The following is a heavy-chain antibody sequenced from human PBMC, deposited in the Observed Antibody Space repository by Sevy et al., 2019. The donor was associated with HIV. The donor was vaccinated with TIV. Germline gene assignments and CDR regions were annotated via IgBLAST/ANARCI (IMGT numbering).Heavy chain of an antibody. CDR2: IIPIFGTE. Sequence: ASVKVSCKASGGTFSSYAISWVRQAPGQGLEWMGGIIPIFGTENYAQKFQGRVTITADKSTSTAYMELSSLRFEDTAVDYYAGDGETTGEFRWYCDLWGRGTLVTVSS. CDR1: GGTFSSYA. V-gene: IGHV1-69*06. CDR3: AGDGETTGEFRWYCDL. J-gene: IGHJ2*01. D-gene: IGHD3-16*01.